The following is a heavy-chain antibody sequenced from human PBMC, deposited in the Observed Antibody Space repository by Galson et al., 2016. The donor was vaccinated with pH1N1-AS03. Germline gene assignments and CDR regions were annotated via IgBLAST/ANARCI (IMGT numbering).Heavy chain of an antibody. CDR3: VRAVAALGGF. V-gene: IGHV3-7*01. CDR1: GFTFSSYW. CDR2: IKQDGSEK. J-gene: IGHJ4*02. Sequence: SLRLSCAASGFTFSSYWMSWVRQAPEKGLEWVANIKQDGSEKYYVDSVKGRFTISRDDAKNSVFLQMNSLRAEDTAFYYCVRAVAALGGFWGQGTLVTVSS. D-gene: IGHD6-13*01.